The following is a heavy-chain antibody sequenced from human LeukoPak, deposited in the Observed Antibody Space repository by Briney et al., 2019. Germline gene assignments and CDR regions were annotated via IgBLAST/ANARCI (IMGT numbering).Heavy chain of an antibody. J-gene: IGHJ4*02. CDR2: TYHSGST. D-gene: IGHD3-22*01. Sequence: SETLSLTCAVSGYSISSDNYWVWIRQPPGQGLEWTGGTYHSGSTYYNPSLKSRVTMSVDTSKNQFSLKLSPVTAADTAVYYCARAPRDSSSSNYMRRFDYWGQGTLVTVSS. CDR3: ARAPRDSSSSNYMRRFDY. V-gene: IGHV4-38-2*01. CDR1: GYSISSDNY.